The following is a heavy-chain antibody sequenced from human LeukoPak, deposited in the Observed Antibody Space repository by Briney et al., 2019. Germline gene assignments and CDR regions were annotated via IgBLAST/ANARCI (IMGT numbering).Heavy chain of an antibody. Sequence: PSETLSLTCAVYGGSFSGYYWSWIRQPPGKGLEWIGEINHSGSTNYNPSLKGRVTISVDTSKNQFSLKLSSVTAADTAVYYCARVEAAAGTGFDYWGQGTLVTVSS. D-gene: IGHD6-13*01. CDR2: INHSGST. CDR3: ARVEAAAGTGFDY. CDR1: GGSFSGYY. J-gene: IGHJ4*02. V-gene: IGHV4-34*01.